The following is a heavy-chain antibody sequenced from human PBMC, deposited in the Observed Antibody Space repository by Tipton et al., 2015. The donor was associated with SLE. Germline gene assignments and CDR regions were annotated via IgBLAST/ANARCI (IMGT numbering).Heavy chain of an antibody. CDR3: AKYFYDATGYQSVDS. D-gene: IGHD3-22*01. V-gene: IGHV4-59*03. J-gene: IGHJ4*02. CDR2: IYYSGST. CDR1: GGSISSYY. Sequence: TLSLTCTVSGGSISSYYWSWIRQPPGKGLEWIGYIYYSGSTNYNPSLMSRVIISVDSSKNQFSLRLTSVTAADTAVNYCAKYFYDATGYQSVDSWGQGALVTASS.